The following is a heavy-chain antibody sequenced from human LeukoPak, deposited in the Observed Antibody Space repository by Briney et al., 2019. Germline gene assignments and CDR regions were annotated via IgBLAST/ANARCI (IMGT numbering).Heavy chain of an antibody. J-gene: IGHJ4*02. V-gene: IGHV4-34*01. Sequence: SETLSLTCTVSGGSISSYYWSWIRQPPGKGLEWIGEINHSGSTNYNPSLKSRVTISVDTSKNQFSLKLSSVTAADTAVYYCARAYCSGGSCYSSDYWGQGTLVTVSS. CDR2: INHSGST. CDR3: ARAYCSGGSCYSSDY. D-gene: IGHD2-15*01. CDR1: GGSISSYY.